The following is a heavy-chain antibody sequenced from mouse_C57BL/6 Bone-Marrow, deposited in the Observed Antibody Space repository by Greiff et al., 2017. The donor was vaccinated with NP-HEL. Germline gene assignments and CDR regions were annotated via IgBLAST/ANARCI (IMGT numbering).Heavy chain of an antibody. CDR3: ARLDLLWAYYAMDY. Sequence: VHVKQSGAELVRPGSSVKMSCKTSGYTFTSYGINWVKQRPGQGLEWIGYIYIGNGYTEYNEKFKGKATLTSDTSSSTAYMQLSSLTSEDSAIYFCARLDLLWAYYAMDYWGQGTSVTVSS. J-gene: IGHJ4*01. CDR2: IYIGNGYT. D-gene: IGHD2-1*01. V-gene: IGHV1-58*01. CDR1: GYTFTSYG.